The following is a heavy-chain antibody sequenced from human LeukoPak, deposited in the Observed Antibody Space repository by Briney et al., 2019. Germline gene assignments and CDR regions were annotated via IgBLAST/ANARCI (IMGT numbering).Heavy chain of an antibody. CDR3: ARDLLRSSNYFDY. V-gene: IGHV3-48*02. CDR2: ISSSSSTI. Sequence: PGGSLRLSCAASGFTFSSYSMNWVRQAPEKGLEWVSYISSSSSTIYYADSVKGRFTISRDNAKNSLYLQMNGLRDEDTAVYYCARDLLRSSNYFDYWGQGTLVTVPS. J-gene: IGHJ4*02. D-gene: IGHD2-21*01. CDR1: GFTFSSYS.